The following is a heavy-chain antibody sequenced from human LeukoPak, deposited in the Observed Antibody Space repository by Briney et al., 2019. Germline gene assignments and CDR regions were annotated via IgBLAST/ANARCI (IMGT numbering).Heavy chain of an antibody. V-gene: IGHV3-33*01. Sequence: GGSLRLSCAASGFTSSSYGMHWVRQAPGKGLEWVAVIWYDGSNKYYADSVKGRFTISRDNSKNTLYLQMNSLRAEDTAVYYCARVHRPYYYYGMDVWGKGTTVTVSS. CDR1: GFTSSSYG. CDR2: IWYDGSNK. CDR3: ARVHRPYYYYGMDV. J-gene: IGHJ6*04.